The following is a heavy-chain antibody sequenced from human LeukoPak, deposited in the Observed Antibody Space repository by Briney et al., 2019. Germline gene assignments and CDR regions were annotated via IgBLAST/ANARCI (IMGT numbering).Heavy chain of an antibody. V-gene: IGHV1-24*01. CDR2: FDPEDGET. CDR1: GYTLTELS. Sequence: ASVKVSCKVSGYTLTELSMHWVRQAPGKGLEWMGGFDPEDGETIYAQKCQGRVTMTEDTSTDTAYMELSSLRSEDTAVYYCATVTMGAEYFQHWGQGTLVTVSS. D-gene: IGHD2-2*01. CDR3: ATVTMGAEYFQH. J-gene: IGHJ1*01.